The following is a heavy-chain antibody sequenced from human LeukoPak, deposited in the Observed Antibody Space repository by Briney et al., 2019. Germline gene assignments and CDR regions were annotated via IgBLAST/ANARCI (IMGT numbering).Heavy chain of an antibody. J-gene: IGHJ4*02. V-gene: IGHV4-34*09. D-gene: IGHD2-15*01. CDR2: INHSGST. CDR1: GGSFSGYY. Sequence: SETLSLTCAVYGGSFSGYYWSWIRQPPGKGLEWIGEINHSGSTNYNPSLKSRVTISVDTSKNQFSLKLSSVTAADTAVYYCARGPECSGGSCYSNDYWGQGTLVTVSS. CDR3: ARGPECSGGSCYSNDY.